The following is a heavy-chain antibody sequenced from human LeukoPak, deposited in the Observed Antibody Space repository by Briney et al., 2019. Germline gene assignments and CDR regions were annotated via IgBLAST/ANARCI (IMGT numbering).Heavy chain of an antibody. Sequence: PSETLSLTCTVSGGSISSSSYYWGWIRQPPGKGLEWIGSIYYSGSTYYNPSLKSRVTISVDTSKNQFSLKLSSVTAADTAVYYCARHTAAAGRYFDYWGQGTLVTVSS. CDR1: GGSISSSSYY. J-gene: IGHJ4*02. CDR2: IYYSGST. D-gene: IGHD6-13*01. V-gene: IGHV4-39*01. CDR3: ARHTAAAGRYFDY.